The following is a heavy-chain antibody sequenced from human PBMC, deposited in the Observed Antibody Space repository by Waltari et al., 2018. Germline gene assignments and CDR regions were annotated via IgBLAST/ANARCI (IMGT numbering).Heavy chain of an antibody. D-gene: IGHD5-12*01. J-gene: IGHJ4*02. Sequence: EVKMVESGGALVQPGGSLRLSCIASGFSFGSSWMTWVREAPGKVLECLANISPGGTDKYCLDSLEGRFTISRDNAKISLYLQMDSLTADDTAFYYCARAPLATIVGNYFDSWGQGALVTVS. CDR2: ISPGGTDK. CDR1: GFSFGSSW. V-gene: IGHV3-7*04. CDR3: ARAPLATIVGNYFDS.